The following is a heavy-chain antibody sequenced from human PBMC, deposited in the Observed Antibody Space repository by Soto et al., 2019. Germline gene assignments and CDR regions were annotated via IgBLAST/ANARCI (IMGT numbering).Heavy chain of an antibody. V-gene: IGHV3-74*01. D-gene: IGHD5-12*01. CDR1: GFTFSSYW. Sequence: EVQLVESGGGLVQPGGSLRLSCAASGFTFSSYWMHWVRQAPGKGLVWVSRINSDGSSTSYADSVKGRFTISRDNAKNTVYLQMNGRRAEDTAVYYCARDRPREVATSTLVYWGQGTLGTVSS. J-gene: IGHJ4*02. CDR2: INSDGSST. CDR3: ARDRPREVATSTLVY.